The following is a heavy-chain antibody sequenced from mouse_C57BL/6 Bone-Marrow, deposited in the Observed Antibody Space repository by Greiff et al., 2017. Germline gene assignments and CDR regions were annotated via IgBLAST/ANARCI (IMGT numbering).Heavy chain of an antibody. CDR1: GYTFTSYW. V-gene: IGHV1-55*01. Sequence: VKLQQPGAELVKPGASVKMSCKASGYTFTSYWITWVKQRPGQGLEWIGVIYPGSGSTNYNEKFKSKATLTVDTSSSTSYMQLSSLTSEDSAVYYFAISYYSNCWYFDVWGSGTTITVSS. CDR2: IYPGSGST. J-gene: IGHJ1*01. D-gene: IGHD2-5*01. CDR3: AISYYSNCWYFDV.